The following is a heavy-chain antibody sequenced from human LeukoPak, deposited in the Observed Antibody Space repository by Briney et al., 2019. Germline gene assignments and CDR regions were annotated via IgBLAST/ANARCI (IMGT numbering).Heavy chain of an antibody. CDR3: TRDPATTVTTYAY. V-gene: IGHV3-23*01. J-gene: IGHJ4*02. CDR2: ISGSGGST. CDR1: GFTFSSYG. D-gene: IGHD4-17*01. Sequence: GGSLRLSCVASGFTFSSYGMTWVRQAPGKGLEWVSAISGSGGSTYYADSVKGRFTISRDNAKNSLYLQMNSLRAEDTAVYYCTRDPATTVTTYAYWGQGTLVTVSS.